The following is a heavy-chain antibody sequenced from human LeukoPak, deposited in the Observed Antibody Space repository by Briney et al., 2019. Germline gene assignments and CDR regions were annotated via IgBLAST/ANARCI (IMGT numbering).Heavy chain of an antibody. CDR2: ISGSGGST. J-gene: IGHJ2*01. Sequence: PGGSLRLSCAASGFTFSSYAMSWVRQAPGKGLEWVSAISGSGGSTYYADSVKGRFTISRDNSKNTLYLQMNSLRAEDTAVYYCASAPGYCTNGVCYTHWYFDLWGRGTLVTVSS. D-gene: IGHD2-8*01. V-gene: IGHV3-23*01. CDR1: GFTFSSYA. CDR3: ASAPGYCTNGVCYTHWYFDL.